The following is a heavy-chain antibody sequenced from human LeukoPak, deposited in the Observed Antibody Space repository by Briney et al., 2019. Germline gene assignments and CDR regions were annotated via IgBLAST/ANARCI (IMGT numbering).Heavy chain of an antibody. V-gene: IGHV1-69*04. CDR1: GGTFSSYA. D-gene: IGHD3-16*01. J-gene: IGHJ3*02. CDR3: ASLQTARWGAFDI. Sequence: GASVKVSCKASGGTFSSYAISWVRQAPGQGLEWMGRIIPILGIANYAQKFQGRVTITADKSTSTAYMELSSLRSEDTAVYYCASLQTARWGAFDIWGQGTMVTVSS. CDR2: IIPILGIA.